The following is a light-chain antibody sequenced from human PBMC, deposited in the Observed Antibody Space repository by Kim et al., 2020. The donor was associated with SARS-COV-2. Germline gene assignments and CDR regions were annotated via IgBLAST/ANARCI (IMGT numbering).Light chain of an antibody. CDR1: QGISSY. V-gene: IGKV1-9*01. J-gene: IGKJ5*01. Sequence: SGGDRVTITCRASQGISSYLAWYQQKPGKAPKLLIYAASTLQNGVPSRFSGSGSGTEFTLTISGLQPEDFATYYCQQLDTYPRVTFGLGTRLEIK. CDR3: QQLDTYPRVT. CDR2: AAS.